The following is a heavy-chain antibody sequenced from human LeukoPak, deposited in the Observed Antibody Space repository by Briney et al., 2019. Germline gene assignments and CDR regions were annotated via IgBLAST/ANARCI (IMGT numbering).Heavy chain of an antibody. J-gene: IGHJ4*02. V-gene: IGHV3-48*03. CDR2: ISSSGSTI. D-gene: IGHD5-12*01. Sequence: PGGSLRLSCAASGFTFSSYEMNWVRQAPGKGLEWVSYISSSGSTIYYADSVKGRFTISRDNAKNSLYLQMNSLRAEDTAVYYCARNRPTMSPETGRSFDYWGQGTLVTVSS. CDR3: ARNRPTMSPETGRSFDY. CDR1: GFTFSSYE.